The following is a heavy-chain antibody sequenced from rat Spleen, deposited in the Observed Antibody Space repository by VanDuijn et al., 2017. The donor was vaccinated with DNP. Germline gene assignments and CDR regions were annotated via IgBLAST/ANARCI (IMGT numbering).Heavy chain of an antibody. CDR3: GRHEELYLGFPVFLDA. V-gene: IGHV5-17*01. D-gene: IGHD4-6*01. J-gene: IGHJ2*01. CDR2: INYDGMRS. CDR1: GFTFSDYA. Sequence: EVQLVESGGGSVQPGRSPKISCEASGFTFSDYAMAWVRQAPKKGLEWVATINYDGMRSYIEDVVRGGFTISRDNAKCILLLQGHRMSSQGTATFPCGRHEELYLGFPVFLDAWGQGIMVTVSS.